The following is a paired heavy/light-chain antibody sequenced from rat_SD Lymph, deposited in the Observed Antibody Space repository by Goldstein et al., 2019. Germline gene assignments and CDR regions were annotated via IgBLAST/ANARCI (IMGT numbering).Heavy chain of an antibody. CDR1: GFTFSNYG. J-gene: IGHJ2*01. CDR3: ASGGTQSGDYFDY. CDR2: VSPSGGRI. Sequence: EVQLVESGGGLVQPGRSLKLSCAASGFTFSNYGMHWIRQAPTKGLEWVASVSPSGGRIYYRDSVKGRFTISRDNSKSTLYLQMDSLRSEDTATYYCASGGTQSGDYFDYWGQGVMVTVSS. D-gene: IGHD4-3*01. V-gene: IGHV5-19*01.
Light chain of an antibody. V-gene: IGKV12S16*01. J-gene: IGKJ1*01. CDR2: GTT. CDR3: QQASSTPPT. CDR1: QNIGNW. Sequence: DIQMTQSPASLSASLEEIVTITCQASQNIGNWLAWYQQKPGKSPQLLIYGTTSLADGVPSRFSGSRSGTQYSLKISRLQVEDIGIYYCQQASSTPPTFGGGTKLELK.